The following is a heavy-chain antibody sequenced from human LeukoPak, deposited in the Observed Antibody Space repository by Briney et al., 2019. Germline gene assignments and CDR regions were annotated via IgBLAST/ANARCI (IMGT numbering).Heavy chain of an antibody. D-gene: IGHD4-17*01. V-gene: IGHV3-30-3*01. J-gene: IGHJ4*02. Sequence: GGSLRLSCAASGFTFSSYAMHCVRQAPGKGLEWVAVISYDGSNKYYADSVKGRFTISRDNSKNTLYLQMNSLRAEDTAVYYCARGGPYGDYNKGPAGYWGQGTLVTVSS. CDR3: ARGGPYGDYNKGPAGY. CDR1: GFTFSSYA. CDR2: ISYDGSNK.